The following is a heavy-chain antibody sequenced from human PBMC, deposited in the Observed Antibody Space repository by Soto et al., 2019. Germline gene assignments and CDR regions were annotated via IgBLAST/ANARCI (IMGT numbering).Heavy chain of an antibody. V-gene: IGHV5-10-1*03. D-gene: IGHD2-15*01. CDR2: IDPSDSYT. Sequence: EVQLVQSGAEVKKPGESLRISCKGSGYSFTSYWISWVRQMPGKGLEWMGRIDPSDSYTNYSPSFQGHVTISAGKSIRTAYLEWSRLKAPDTAIDYRAGWLDPPYWCFALFRPWGPGTPGTGSS. J-gene: IGHJ6*01. CDR1: GYSFTSYW. CDR3: AGWLDPPYWCFALFRP.